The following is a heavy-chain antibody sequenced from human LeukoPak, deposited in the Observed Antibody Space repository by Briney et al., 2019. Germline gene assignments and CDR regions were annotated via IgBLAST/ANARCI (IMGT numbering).Heavy chain of an antibody. V-gene: IGHV3-23*01. D-gene: IGHD5-12*01. CDR3: ARWGYSGYDSVDY. Sequence: GGSLRLSCAASGFTFSSSAMSWVRQAPGKGLEWVSAISNNGGSTYYADSVKGRFTISRDNSKNTLYLQMNSLRAEDTAVYYCARWGYSGYDSVDYWGQGTLVTVSS. J-gene: IGHJ4*02. CDR2: ISNNGGST. CDR1: GFTFSSSA.